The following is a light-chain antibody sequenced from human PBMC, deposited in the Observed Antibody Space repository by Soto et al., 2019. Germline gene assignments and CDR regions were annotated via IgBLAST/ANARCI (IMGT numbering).Light chain of an antibody. V-gene: IGKV3-11*01. CDR3: QQRSKDT. Sequence: EIVLTQSPATLSLSPGERATLSCRASQSIRSYLAWYQQKPGQAPRLLIYDASNRATGIPARFSGSGSGTDFTLTISSLEPDDFGVYYCQQRSKDTFGQGTKLEIK. CDR2: DAS. J-gene: IGKJ2*01. CDR1: QSIRSY.